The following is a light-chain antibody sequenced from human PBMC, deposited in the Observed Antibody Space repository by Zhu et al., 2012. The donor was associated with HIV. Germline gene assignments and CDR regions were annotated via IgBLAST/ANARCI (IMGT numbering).Light chain of an antibody. J-gene: IGKJ1*01. Sequence: EIVLTQSPGTLSLSPGERATLSCRASQSVSSIYLAWYQQKPGQAPRLLIYDVTSRATGISDRFSGSGSGTDLTLTISRLEPEDFAVYYCQHYSGSPPWTFGQGTKVEVK. CDR1: QSVSSIY. CDR2: DVT. V-gene: IGKV3-20*01. CDR3: QHYSGSPPWT.